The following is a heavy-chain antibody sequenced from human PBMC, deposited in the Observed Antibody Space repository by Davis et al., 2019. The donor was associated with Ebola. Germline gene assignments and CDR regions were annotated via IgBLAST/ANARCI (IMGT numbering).Heavy chain of an antibody. J-gene: IGHJ6*04. CDR3: AKSGLSFGVVKYHYGMDV. V-gene: IGHV3-23*01. CDR2: ISGSGGIR. Sequence: PGGSLRLSCEASGFTFSRSAMSWVRQAPGKGLEWVSSISGSGGIRYYAESERGRFTISRDNSKNSLYLQMNSLRAEDTAVYYCAKSGLSFGVVKYHYGMDVWGKGTTVTVSS. CDR1: GFTFSRSA. D-gene: IGHD3-3*01.